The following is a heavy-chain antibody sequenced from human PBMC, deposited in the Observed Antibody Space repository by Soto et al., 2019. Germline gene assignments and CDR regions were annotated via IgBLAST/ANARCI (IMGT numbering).Heavy chain of an antibody. J-gene: IGHJ6*03. V-gene: IGHV4-34*01. Sequence: PSETLSLTCAVYGGSFSGYYWSWIRQPPGKGLEWIGEINHSGSTNYNPSLKSRVTISVDTSKNQFSLKLSSVTAADTAVYYCARGLVRARVVVAATLSYYYIDVWGKGTTVTVSS. CDR2: INHSGST. CDR3: ARGLVRARVVVAATLSYYYIDV. D-gene: IGHD2-15*01. CDR1: GGSFSGYY.